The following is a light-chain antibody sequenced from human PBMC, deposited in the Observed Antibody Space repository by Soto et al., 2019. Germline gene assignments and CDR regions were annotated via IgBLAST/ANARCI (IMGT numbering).Light chain of an antibody. CDR2: VNSDGSH. J-gene: IGLJ2*01. Sequence: QPVLTQSPSASASLGASVKLTCTLISGHNTYAIAWHQQQPEKGRRYLMKVNSDGSHIKGDATPDRFSGSSSGAERYLTIPNLQSEDEADYYCQTWGTDVVFGGGTKLTVL. CDR3: QTWGTDVV. V-gene: IGLV4-69*01. CDR1: SGHNTYA.